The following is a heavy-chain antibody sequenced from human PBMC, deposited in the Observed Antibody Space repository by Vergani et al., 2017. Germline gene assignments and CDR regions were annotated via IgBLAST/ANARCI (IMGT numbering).Heavy chain of an antibody. CDR1: GFTFSSYS. V-gene: IGHV3-21*01. J-gene: IGHJ4*02. D-gene: IGHD4-17*01. CDR3: ARGSLTVTTLLVD. Sequence: EVQLVESGGGLVKPGGSLRLSCAASGFTFSSYSMNWVRQAPGKGLEWVSSISSSSSYIYYADSVKGRFTISRDNAKNSLYLQMNSLRAEDTAVYYCARGSLTVTTLLVDWGQGTLVTVSS. CDR2: ISSSSSYI.